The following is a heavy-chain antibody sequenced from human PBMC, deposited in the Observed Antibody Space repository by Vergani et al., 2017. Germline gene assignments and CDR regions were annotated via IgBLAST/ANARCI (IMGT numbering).Heavy chain of an antibody. J-gene: IGHJ2*01. V-gene: IGHV3-48*01. CDR3: ARDRAGAARYWYFDL. CDR1: GFTFSSYS. Sequence: EVQLVESGGGLVQPGGSLRLSCAASGFTFSSYSMNWVRQAPGKGLEWVSYISSSSSTIYYADSVKGRSTISRDNAKNSLYLQMNSLRAEDTAVYYCARDRAGAARYWYFDLWGRGTLVTVSS. D-gene: IGHD6-6*01. CDR2: ISSSSSTI.